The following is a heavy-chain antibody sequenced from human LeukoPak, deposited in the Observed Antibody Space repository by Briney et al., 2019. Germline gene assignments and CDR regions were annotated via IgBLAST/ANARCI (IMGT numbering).Heavy chain of an antibody. Sequence: SETLSLTCTVSGGSISSGGYYWSWIRQHPGKGLEWIVYIYYSGSTYYNPSLKSRVTISVDTSKNQFSLKLSSVTAADTAVYYCALRAYGSGSFDAFDIWGQGTMVTVSS. CDR3: ALRAYGSGSFDAFDI. V-gene: IGHV4-31*03. CDR2: IYYSGST. J-gene: IGHJ3*02. CDR1: GGSISSGGYY. D-gene: IGHD3-10*01.